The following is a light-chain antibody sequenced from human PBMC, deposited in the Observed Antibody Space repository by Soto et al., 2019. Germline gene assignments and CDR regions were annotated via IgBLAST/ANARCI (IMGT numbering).Light chain of an antibody. CDR1: QSLSNSY. J-gene: IGKJ4*01. CDR2: GAS. V-gene: IGKV3-20*01. Sequence: ELVLTQSPGTLSLSPGERATLSCRASQSLSNSYLAWYQQKPGQAPRLLIHGASTRATGIPDRFSGSGSGTDFTLTISSLEPEDFAVYYCQQYDRSPPLTFGGGTKVEI. CDR3: QQYDRSPPLT.